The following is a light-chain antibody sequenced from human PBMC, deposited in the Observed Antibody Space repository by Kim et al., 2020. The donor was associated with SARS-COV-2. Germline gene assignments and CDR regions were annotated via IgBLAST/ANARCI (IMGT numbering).Light chain of an antibody. V-gene: IGLV3-21*03. CDR2: ADS. Sequence: SYELTQPPSASVAPGKTARITCGGINIATKRVHWYQQKPGQAPILVIYADSDRPSGIPERFSGSKFGNTATLTISRDEAGDEADYHCQVWDSGCVVFGGG. J-gene: IGLJ3*02. CDR1: NIATKR. CDR3: QVWDSGCVV.